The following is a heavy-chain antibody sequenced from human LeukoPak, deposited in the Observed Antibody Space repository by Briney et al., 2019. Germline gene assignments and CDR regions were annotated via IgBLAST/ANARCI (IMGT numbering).Heavy chain of an antibody. Sequence: GGSLRLSCAASGFTFGSYSMNWVRQAPGKGLEWVSSISSSSSYIYYADSVKGRFTISRDNAKNSLYLQMNSLRAEDTAVYYCARDRKGYYGMDVWGQGTTVTVSS. CDR1: GFTFGSYS. CDR3: ARDRKGYYGMDV. V-gene: IGHV3-21*01. CDR2: ISSSSSYI. J-gene: IGHJ6*02.